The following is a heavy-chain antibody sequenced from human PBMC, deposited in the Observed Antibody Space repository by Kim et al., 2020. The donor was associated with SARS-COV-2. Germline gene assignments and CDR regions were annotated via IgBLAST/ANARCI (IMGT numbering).Heavy chain of an antibody. Sequence: LKSRVTISVDTSKNQFSLKLSSVTAADTAVYYCARRRQWLNSGGAAFDIWGQGTMVTVSS. D-gene: IGHD6-19*01. V-gene: IGHV4-39*01. CDR3: ARRRQWLNSGGAAFDI. J-gene: IGHJ3*02.